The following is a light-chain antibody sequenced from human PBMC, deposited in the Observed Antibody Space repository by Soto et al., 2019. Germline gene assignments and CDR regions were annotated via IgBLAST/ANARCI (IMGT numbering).Light chain of an antibody. V-gene: IGKV1-16*02. CDR3: QQYNSYPPT. Sequence: DIQMTQSPSSLSASVGDRVTISCRASQDIRDYLACFQQKPGKPPKTLIYAASRLQPGVPSKFSGCRSGTDFTLAISSLQPEDFATYYCQQYNSYPPTFGQGTRLDI. CDR2: AAS. CDR1: QDIRDY. J-gene: IGKJ2*01.